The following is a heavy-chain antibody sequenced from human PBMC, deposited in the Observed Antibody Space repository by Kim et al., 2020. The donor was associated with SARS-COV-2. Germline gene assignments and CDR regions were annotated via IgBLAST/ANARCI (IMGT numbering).Heavy chain of an antibody. V-gene: IGHV1-18*01. D-gene: IGHD3-22*01. CDR2: ISAYNGNT. CDR1: GYTFTSYG. CDR3: ARDLSPGHYDSSGYLEGLYGMDV. Sequence: ASVKVSCKASGYTFTSYGISWVRQAPGQGLEWMGWISAYNGNTNYAQKLQGRVTMTTDTSTSTAYMELRSLRSDDTAVYYCARDLSPGHYDSSGYLEGLYGMDVWGQGTTVTVSS. J-gene: IGHJ6*02.